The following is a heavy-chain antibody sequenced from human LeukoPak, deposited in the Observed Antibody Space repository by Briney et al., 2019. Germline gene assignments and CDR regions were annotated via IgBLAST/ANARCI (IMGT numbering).Heavy chain of an antibody. CDR2: INQDGSEK. V-gene: IGHV3-7*03. CDR1: GFTLFRSW. Sequence: PGGSLRLSCAASGFTLFRSWMSWVRQAPGKGLEWVANINQDGSEKYYVDSVKGRFTVSRDNAKNSLYLQMNSLRADDTAVYYCARDGDHAAAYWGQGTLVTVSS. CDR3: ARDGDHAAAY. D-gene: IGHD2-15*01. J-gene: IGHJ4*02.